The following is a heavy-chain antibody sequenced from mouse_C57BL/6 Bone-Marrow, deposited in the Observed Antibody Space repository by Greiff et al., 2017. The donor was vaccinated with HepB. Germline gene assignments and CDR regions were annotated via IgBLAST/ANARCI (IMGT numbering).Heavy chain of an antibody. Sequence: VQLQHSGPELVKPGASVKISCKASGYSFTGYYMNWVKQSPEKSLEWIGEINPSTGGTTYNQKFKAKATLTVDKSSSTAYMQLKSLTSEDSAVYYCARQVFYYAFDYWGQGTTLTVSS. CDR3: ARQVFYYAFDY. CDR2: INPSTGGT. D-gene: IGHD1-1*01. J-gene: IGHJ2*01. CDR1: GYSFTGYY. V-gene: IGHV1-42*01.